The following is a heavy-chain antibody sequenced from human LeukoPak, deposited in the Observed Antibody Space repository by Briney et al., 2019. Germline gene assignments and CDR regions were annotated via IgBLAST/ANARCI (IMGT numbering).Heavy chain of an antibody. CDR3: ARGYCSSTSCYGGDWFDP. CDR1: GYTFSSYH. D-gene: IGHD2-2*01. CDR2: INPSFNPGVDVT. V-gene: IGHV1-46*01. J-gene: IGHJ5*02. Sequence: ASVKVSCKASGYTFSSYHIHWVRQAPGQGLEWMGRINPSFNPGVDVTTYAQKFQGRVTLTRNTSTSTVYMELSSLRSEDTAVYYCARGYCSSTSCYGGDWFDPWGQGTLVTVSS.